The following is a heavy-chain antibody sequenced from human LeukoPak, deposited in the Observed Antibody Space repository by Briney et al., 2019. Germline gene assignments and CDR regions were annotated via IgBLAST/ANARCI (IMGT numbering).Heavy chain of an antibody. Sequence: ASVKVSCKASGYTFTGYYMHWVRQAPGQGLEWMGWINPNSGGTNYAQKFQGRVTITRNTSISTAYMELSSLRSEDTAVYYRARGAAGYYYYYYYYMDVWGKGTTVTVSS. V-gene: IGHV1-2*02. CDR3: ARGAAGYYYYYYYYMDV. J-gene: IGHJ6*03. CDR2: INPNSGGT. D-gene: IGHD6-25*01. CDR1: GYTFTGYY.